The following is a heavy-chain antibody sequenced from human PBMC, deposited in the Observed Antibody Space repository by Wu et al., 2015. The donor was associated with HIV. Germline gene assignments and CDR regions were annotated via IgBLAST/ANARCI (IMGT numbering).Heavy chain of an antibody. J-gene: IGHJ4*02. CDR3: ARSGITMVRGVIITYYFDY. CDR1: GYTFTSYG. CDR2: ISAYNGNT. Sequence: QVQLVQSGAEVKKPGASVKVSCKASGYTFTSYGTSWVRQAPGQGLEWMGWISAYNGNTNYAQKLQGRVTMTTDTSTSTAYMELRSLRSEDTAVYYCARSGITMVRGVIITYYFDYWARERWSPSPQ. V-gene: IGHV1-18*01. D-gene: IGHD3-10*01.